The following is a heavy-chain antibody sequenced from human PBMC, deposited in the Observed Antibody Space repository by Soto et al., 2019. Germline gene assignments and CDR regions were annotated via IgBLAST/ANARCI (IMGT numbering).Heavy chain of an antibody. CDR1: GFTFSSYS. D-gene: IGHD2-2*02. V-gene: IGHV3-21*01. J-gene: IGHJ6*02. Sequence: GGSLRLSCAASGFTFSSYSMNWVRQAPGKGLEWVSSISSRSDIYYADSVKGRFTISRDNAKNSVSLQMNSLRAEDTAVYYCAREYTAWPLAYGLDVWGQGTTVTV. CDR3: AREYTAWPLAYGLDV. CDR2: ISSRSDI.